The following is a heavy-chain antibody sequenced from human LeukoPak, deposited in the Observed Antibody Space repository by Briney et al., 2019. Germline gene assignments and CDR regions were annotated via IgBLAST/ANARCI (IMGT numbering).Heavy chain of an antibody. J-gene: IGHJ3*02. V-gene: IGHV3-53*01. CDR2: TYTGGNS. Sequence: GGSLRLSCAASGFTFSSYWMHWVRQAPGKGLEWVSVTYTGGNSYYADSVKGRFIISRDISKNTLYLQMNSLRAEDSALYYCARGGRGSAAVVAPRSFDIWGQGTMVTVSS. CDR1: GFTFSSYW. CDR3: ARGGRGSAAVVAPRSFDI. D-gene: IGHD3-22*01.